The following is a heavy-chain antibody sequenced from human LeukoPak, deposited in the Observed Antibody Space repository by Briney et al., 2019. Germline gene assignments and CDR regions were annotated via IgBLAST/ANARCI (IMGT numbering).Heavy chain of an antibody. CDR2: IYSGGST. Sequence: GSLRLSCAASGFTVSSNYMSWVRQAPGKGLEWVSVIYSGGSTYYADSVKGRFTISRDNSKNTLYLQMNSLRAEDTAVYYCARDRYYGSGSYYSDYYYGMDVWGQGTTVTVSS. V-gene: IGHV3-66*01. D-gene: IGHD3-10*01. J-gene: IGHJ6*02. CDR3: ARDRYYGSGSYYSDYYYGMDV. CDR1: GFTVSSNY.